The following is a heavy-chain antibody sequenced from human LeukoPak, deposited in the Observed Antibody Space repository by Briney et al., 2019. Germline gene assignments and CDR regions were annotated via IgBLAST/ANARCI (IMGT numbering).Heavy chain of an antibody. CDR1: GYSISSGYY. CDR2: IYHSGST. CDR3: ARPMTTVRERWYFDL. Sequence: SETLSLTCAVSGYSISSGYYWGWTRQPPGKGLEWIGSIYHSGSTYYNPSLKSRVTISVDTSKNQFSLKLSSVTAADTAVYYCARPMTTVRERWYFDLWGRGTLVTVSS. V-gene: IGHV4-38-2*01. J-gene: IGHJ2*01. D-gene: IGHD4-17*01.